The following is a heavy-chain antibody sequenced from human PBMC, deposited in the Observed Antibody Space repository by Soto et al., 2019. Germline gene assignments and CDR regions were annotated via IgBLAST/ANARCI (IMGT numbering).Heavy chain of an antibody. Sequence: TLSLTCTVSGGSISSGGYYWSWIRQHPGKGLEWIGYIYYSGSTYYNPSLKSRVTISVDKSKNQFSLKLSSVTAADTAVYYCAVIAARIGWFDPWGQGTLVTVSS. V-gene: IGHV4-31*03. CDR2: IYYSGST. CDR1: GGSISSGGYY. J-gene: IGHJ5*02. CDR3: AVIAARIGWFDP. D-gene: IGHD6-6*01.